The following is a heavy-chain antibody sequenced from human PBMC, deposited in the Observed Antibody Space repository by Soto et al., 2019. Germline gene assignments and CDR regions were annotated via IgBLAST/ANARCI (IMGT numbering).Heavy chain of an antibody. D-gene: IGHD6-19*01. J-gene: IGHJ4*02. CDR1: GYTFTSYG. Sequence: GASVKVSCKASGYTFTSYGISWVRQAPGQGLEWMGWISAYNGNTNYAQKLQGRVTMTTDTSTSTAYMELRSLRSDDTAVYYCARGPNLYSSGWYSYWGQGTLVTSPQ. V-gene: IGHV1-18*04. CDR3: ARGPNLYSSGWYSY. CDR2: ISAYNGNT.